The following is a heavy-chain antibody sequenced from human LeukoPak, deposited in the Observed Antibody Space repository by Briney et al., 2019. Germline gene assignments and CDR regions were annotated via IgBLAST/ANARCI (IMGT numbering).Heavy chain of an antibody. CDR2: IKSKRFGETT. Sequence: GGSLRLFCAASKFSVSSNYMSWVRQAPGKGLEWVGRIKSKRFGETTEYAAPVEGRFAISRDDSTNTLSLQMNRLKSEDTAVYYCTSSPVPGLDYWGQGALVTVSS. CDR1: KFSVSSNY. J-gene: IGHJ4*02. D-gene: IGHD7-27*01. CDR3: TSSPVPGLDY. V-gene: IGHV3-15*01.